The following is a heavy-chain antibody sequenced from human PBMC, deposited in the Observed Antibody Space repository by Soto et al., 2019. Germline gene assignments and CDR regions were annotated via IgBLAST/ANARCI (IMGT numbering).Heavy chain of an antibody. D-gene: IGHD2-8*01. V-gene: IGHV3-7*05. CDR1: GFTFSSYW. CDR3: ARVSGEQLYGDIVLMVYAAAGAFDI. J-gene: IGHJ3*02. CDR2: IKQDGSEK. Sequence: GGSLRLSCAASGFTFSSYWMSWVRQAPGKGLEWVANIKQDGSEKYYVDSVKGRFTISRDNAKNSLYLQMNSLRAEDTAEYYCARVSGEQLYGDIVLMVYAAAGAFDIWGQGTMVTVSS.